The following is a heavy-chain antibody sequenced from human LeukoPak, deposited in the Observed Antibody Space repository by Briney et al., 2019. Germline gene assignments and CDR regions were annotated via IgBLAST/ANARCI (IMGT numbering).Heavy chain of an antibody. CDR2: ISGRGGST. D-gene: IGHD3-9*01. Sequence: GGSLRLSCAASGFTFSSYAMSWVRQAPGKGLEWVSAISGRGGSTYYADSVKGRFTISRDNSKNTLYLQMNSLRAEDTAVYYCAKGLSTRYFDWSYFDYWGQGTLVTVSS. J-gene: IGHJ4*02. CDR3: AKGLSTRYFDWSYFDY. CDR1: GFTFSSYA. V-gene: IGHV3-23*01.